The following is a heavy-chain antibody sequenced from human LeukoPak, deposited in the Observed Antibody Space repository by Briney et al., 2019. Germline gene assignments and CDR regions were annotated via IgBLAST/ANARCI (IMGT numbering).Heavy chain of an antibody. CDR3: ARWGYSSGWYGPFFDY. D-gene: IGHD6-19*01. J-gene: IGHJ4*02. CDR2: IYTSGST. Sequence: SETLSLTCTVSGGSLSSYYWSWIRQPAGKGLEWIGRIYTSGSTNYNPSLKSRVTMSVDTSKNQFSLKLSSVTAADTAVYYCARWGYSSGWYGPFFDYWGQGTLVTVSS. V-gene: IGHV4-4*07. CDR1: GGSLSSYY.